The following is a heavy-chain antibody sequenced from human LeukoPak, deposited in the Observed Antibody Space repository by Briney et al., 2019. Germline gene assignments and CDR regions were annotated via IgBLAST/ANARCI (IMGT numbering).Heavy chain of an antibody. Sequence: GGSLRLSCAASGFTFSSYAMSWVRQAPGKGLEWVSAISATGGSTYYAASVKGRFAISRDNSKNTVYLQMNSVRAEDTAVYYCAKWGSYYESNGYPDYWGQGTLVTVSS. CDR2: ISATGGST. J-gene: IGHJ4*02. D-gene: IGHD3-10*01. CDR1: GFTFSSYA. CDR3: AKWGSYYESNGYPDY. V-gene: IGHV3-23*01.